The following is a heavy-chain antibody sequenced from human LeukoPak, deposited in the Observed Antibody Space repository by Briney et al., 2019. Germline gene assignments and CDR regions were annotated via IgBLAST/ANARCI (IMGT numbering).Heavy chain of an antibody. CDR2: ISSSSTI. J-gene: IGHJ4*02. Sequence: GGSLRLSCAASGFTFSSYSMNWVRQAPGKGLEWVSYISSSSTIYYADSVKGRFTISRDNAKNSLYLQMNSLRAEDTAVYYCASSSIVVVPAAHLDYWGQGTLVTVSS. V-gene: IGHV3-48*01. D-gene: IGHD2-2*01. CDR1: GFTFSSYS. CDR3: ASSSIVVVPAAHLDY.